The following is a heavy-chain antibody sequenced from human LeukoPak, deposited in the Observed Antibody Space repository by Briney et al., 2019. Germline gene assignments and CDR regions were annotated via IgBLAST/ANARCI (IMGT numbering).Heavy chain of an antibody. D-gene: IGHD3-9*01. V-gene: IGHV4-39*07. CDR3: AKDPIADILTGYYLDY. J-gene: IGHJ4*02. CDR1: GGSISSSSYY. CDR2: IYYSGST. Sequence: PSETLSLTCTVSGGSISSSSYYWGWIRQPPGKGLEWIGSIYYSGSTYYNPSLKSRVTISVDTSKNQFSLKLSSVTAADTAVYYCAKDPIADILTGYYLDYWGQGTLVTVSS.